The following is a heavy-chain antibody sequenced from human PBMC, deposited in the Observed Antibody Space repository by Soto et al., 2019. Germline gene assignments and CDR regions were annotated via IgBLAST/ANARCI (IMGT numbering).Heavy chain of an antibody. V-gene: IGHV3-7*03. CDR1: GFTFSSYW. CDR2: IKRDGSKK. J-gene: IGHJ4*02. D-gene: IGHD5-12*01. Sequence: GGSLRLSCAASGFTFSSYWMSWVRQAPGKWLEWGSNIKRDGSKKYYADSVMGQFTSSRDNAKKSLYLKMKSMRAAATDVYYCARGGSVDTMYRIASWGQGTLVTVSS. CDR3: ARGGSVDTMYRIAS.